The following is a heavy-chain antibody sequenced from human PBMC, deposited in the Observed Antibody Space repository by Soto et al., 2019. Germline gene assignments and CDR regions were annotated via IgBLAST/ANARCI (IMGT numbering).Heavy chain of an antibody. CDR3: ARGLSWSPYFDL. V-gene: IGHV4-59*01. D-gene: IGHD6-13*01. CDR1: GASITTKS. CDR2: LYDSGTT. J-gene: IGHJ4*02. Sequence: QVKLQESGPGLVKPSETLSLTCTVSGASITTKSWNWVRQSPGKGLEWIGYLYDSGTTNYNPSLKSRVTIPIHTSKNQISLNLTSVTAADTAIYYCARGLSWSPYFDLWDQGTRVTVSS.